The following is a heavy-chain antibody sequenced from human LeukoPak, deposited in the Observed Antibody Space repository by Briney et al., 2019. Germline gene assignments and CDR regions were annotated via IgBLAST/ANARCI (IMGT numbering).Heavy chain of an antibody. Sequence: SETLSLTCTVSGGSISSSTYYWGWIRQPPGKGLEWIVRIYYSVSTYYNPSLKSRVTISVDTSKNQFSLKLSSVTAADTAVYYCARDVQGAYCSSTSCYNWFDPWGQGTLVTVSS. J-gene: IGHJ5*02. D-gene: IGHD2-2*01. V-gene: IGHV4-39*07. CDR3: ARDVQGAYCSSTSCYNWFDP. CDR2: IYYSVST. CDR1: GGSISSSTYY.